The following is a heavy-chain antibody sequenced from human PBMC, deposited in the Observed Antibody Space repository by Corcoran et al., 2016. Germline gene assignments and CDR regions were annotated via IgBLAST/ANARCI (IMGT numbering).Heavy chain of an antibody. V-gene: IGHV1-18*01. CDR1: GYTFTSYG. CDR2: ISAYNGNT. J-gene: IGHJ4*02. Sequence: QVQLVQSGAEVKKPGASVKVSCKASGYTFTSYGISWVRQAPGQGLEWMGWISAYNGNTNYAQKLQGRVTISVDTSKNQFSLKLSSVTAADTAVYYCARGRIDSSWYFDYWGQGTLVTVSS. CDR3: ARGRIDSSWYFDY. D-gene: IGHD6-13*01.